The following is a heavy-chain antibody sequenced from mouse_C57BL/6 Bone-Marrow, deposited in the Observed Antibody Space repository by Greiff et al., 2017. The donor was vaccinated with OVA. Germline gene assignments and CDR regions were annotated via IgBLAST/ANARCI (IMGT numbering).Heavy chain of an antibody. D-gene: IGHD2-4*01. CDR1: GYSITSGYY. J-gene: IGHJ1*03. Sequence: EVLLQQSGPGLVKPSQSLSLTCSVTGYSITSGYYWNWIRQFPGNKLEWMGYISYDGSNNYNPSLKNRISITRDTSKNQFFLKLNSVTTEDTATYYCARVYDYDWYFDVWGTGTTVTVSS. CDR2: ISYDGSN. V-gene: IGHV3-6*01. CDR3: ARVYDYDWYFDV.